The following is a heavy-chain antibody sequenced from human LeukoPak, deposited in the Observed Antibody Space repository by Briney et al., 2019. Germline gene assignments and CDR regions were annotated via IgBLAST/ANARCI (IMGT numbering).Heavy chain of an antibody. J-gene: IGHJ5*02. D-gene: IGHD4-11*01. CDR2: IHYSGAT. Sequence: SETLSLTCTVSGASIDSGRYYWGWIRQPPGKGLEWIGSIHYSGATYYNPSLKSRVTISIDTSNNQFSLKLSSVTAADTAVYYCARGTPYNPWGQGTLVTVSS. CDR3: ARGTPYNP. CDR1: GASIDSGRYY. V-gene: IGHV4-39*07.